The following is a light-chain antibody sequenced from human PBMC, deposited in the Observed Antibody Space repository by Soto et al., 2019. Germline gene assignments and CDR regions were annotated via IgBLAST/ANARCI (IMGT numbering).Light chain of an antibody. CDR3: QQYDNRPPWT. Sequence: ETVLTQSPATVSLSPGDRATLPCRASQSVSSSYLAWYQQKPGQAPRLLIYGASSRATGIPDRFSGSGSGTDFTLTISRLEPEDFAIYYCQQYDNRPPWTFGQGTKVDIK. J-gene: IGKJ1*01. V-gene: IGKV3-20*01. CDR2: GAS. CDR1: QSVSSSY.